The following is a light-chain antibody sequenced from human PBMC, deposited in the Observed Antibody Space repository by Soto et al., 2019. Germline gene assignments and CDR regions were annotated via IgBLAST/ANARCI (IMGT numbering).Light chain of an antibody. J-gene: IGKJ4*01. CDR3: QQYGDWPGA. V-gene: IGKV3-11*01. Sequence: EIVLTQSPGTLSLSPGERATLSCRASQSVSSYLAWYQQKPGQAPRLLIYDASNRATGIPARFSGSGSGTEFSLTISSLQSEDFAVYSCQQYGDWPGAFGGGTKVDI. CDR1: QSVSSY. CDR2: DAS.